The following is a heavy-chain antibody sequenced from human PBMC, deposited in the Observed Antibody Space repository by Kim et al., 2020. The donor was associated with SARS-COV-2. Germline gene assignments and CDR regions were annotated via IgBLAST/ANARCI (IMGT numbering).Heavy chain of an antibody. Sequence: LKGRVTISVDTSKNQFALKLSSVTAADTAVYYCARTPLRSPYYYYGMDVWGQGTTVTVSS. CDR3: ARTPLRSPYYYYGMDV. J-gene: IGHJ6*02. V-gene: IGHV4-34*01. D-gene: IGHD2-15*01.